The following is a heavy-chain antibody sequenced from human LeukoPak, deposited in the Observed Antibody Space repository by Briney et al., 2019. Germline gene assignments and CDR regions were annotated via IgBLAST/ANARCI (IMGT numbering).Heavy chain of an antibody. V-gene: IGHV3-48*01. CDR2: ISSSSSTI. J-gene: IGHJ4*02. Sequence: GGSLRLSCAASGFTFSSYSMNWVRQAPGKGLEWVSYISSSSSTIYYADSVKGRFTISRDNAKNSLYLQMNSLRAEDTAVYYCARVQPGYSSGWYFDCWGQGTLVTVSS. CDR3: ARVQPGYSSGWYFDC. CDR1: GFTFSSYS. D-gene: IGHD6-19*01.